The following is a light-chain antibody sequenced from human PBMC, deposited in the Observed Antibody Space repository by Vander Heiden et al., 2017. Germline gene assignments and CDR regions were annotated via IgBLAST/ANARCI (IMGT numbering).Light chain of an antibody. CDR2: DAS. CDR3: QQRSNWPLT. J-gene: IGKJ4*01. V-gene: IGKV3-11*01. Sequence: EIVLTQSPATLSLSPGERATLSCRAVRRGSSYLAWYQPQPGQAPRLLIYDASNRATGIPARFSGSGSGTDFTLTISSLEPEDFAVYYCQQRSNWPLTFGGGTKVEIK. CDR1: RRGSSY.